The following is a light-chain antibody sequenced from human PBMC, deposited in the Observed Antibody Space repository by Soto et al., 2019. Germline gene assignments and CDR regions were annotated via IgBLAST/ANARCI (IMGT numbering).Light chain of an antibody. V-gene: IGKV3-15*01. J-gene: IGKJ2*01. Sequence: IVMTQSPATLAVSPGERVTLSCRASQSVSSNLAWYQQKPGQAPRLLIYGASTRATGIPARFSGSGSGTEFTLAISSLQSEDFAVYYCEQYNNWPPYTFGQGTKLELK. CDR1: QSVSSN. CDR3: EQYNNWPPYT. CDR2: GAS.